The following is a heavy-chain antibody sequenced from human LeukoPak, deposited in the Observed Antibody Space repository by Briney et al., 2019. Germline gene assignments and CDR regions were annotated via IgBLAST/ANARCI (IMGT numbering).Heavy chain of an antibody. CDR2: INGDGTVT. D-gene: IGHD3-22*01. V-gene: IGHV3-74*01. Sequence: GGSLRLSCAVSGFTFSNYWMHWVRQAPGKGLVWVSRINGDGTVTFYADSVKGRFTISRDNAKNSLYLQMNSLRDEDTAVYYCARASPSGYDYWGQGTLVTVSS. CDR3: ARASPSGYDY. CDR1: GFTFSNYW. J-gene: IGHJ4*02.